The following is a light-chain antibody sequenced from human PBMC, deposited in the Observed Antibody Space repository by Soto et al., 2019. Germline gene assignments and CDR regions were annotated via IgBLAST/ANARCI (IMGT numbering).Light chain of an antibody. Sequence: IQITSAPSTLSASLGDRVTRTWCGRQSVSNWLAWYQQKPGKAPKLLIYDASTWDSGVPSRFSGSGSGTEFTLSISGLQPDDYATYYCQQYTSSCTFGQGTKVDIK. CDR3: QQYTSSCT. J-gene: IGKJ1*01. CDR2: DAS. CDR1: QSVSNW. V-gene: IGKV1-5*01.